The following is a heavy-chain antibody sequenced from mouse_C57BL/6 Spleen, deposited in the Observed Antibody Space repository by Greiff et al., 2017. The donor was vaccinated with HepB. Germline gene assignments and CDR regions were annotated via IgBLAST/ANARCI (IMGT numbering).Heavy chain of an antibody. J-gene: IGHJ4*01. CDR2: INPYNGDT. Sequence: EVMLVESGPELVKPGDSVKISCKASGYSFTGYFMNWVMQSHGKSLEWIGRINPYNGDTFYNQKFKGKATLTVDKSSSTAHMELRSLTSEDSAVYYCARWAPPYAMDYWGQGTSVTVSS. V-gene: IGHV1-20*01. CDR1: GYSFTGYF. CDR3: ARWAPPYAMDY.